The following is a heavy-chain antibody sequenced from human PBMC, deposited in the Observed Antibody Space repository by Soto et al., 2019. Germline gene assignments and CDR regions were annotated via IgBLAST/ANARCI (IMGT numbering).Heavy chain of an antibody. CDR1: GFTFSSYG. D-gene: IGHD3-10*01. CDR3: AREYYYGSGSYPDW. Sequence: GGSLRLSCAASGFTFSSYGMHWVRQAPGKGLEWVAVIWYDGSNKYYADSAKGRFTISRDNSKNTLYLQMNSLRAEDTAVYYCAREYYYGSGSYPDWWGQGTLVTVSS. V-gene: IGHV3-33*01. J-gene: IGHJ4*02. CDR2: IWYDGSNK.